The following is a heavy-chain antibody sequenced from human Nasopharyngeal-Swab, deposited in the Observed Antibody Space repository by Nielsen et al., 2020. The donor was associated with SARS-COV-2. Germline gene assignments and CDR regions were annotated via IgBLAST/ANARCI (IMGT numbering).Heavy chain of an antibody. J-gene: IGHJ5*02. CDR3: ARNSGSYLGHYNWFDP. Sequence: ASVKVSCKASGYTFTSYGISWVRQAPGQGLEWMGWISAYNGNTNYAQKLQGRVTMTTDTSTSTAYMELRSLRSDDTAVYYCARNSGSYLGHYNWFDPWGQGTLVTVSS. D-gene: IGHD1-26*01. V-gene: IGHV1-18*01. CDR1: GYTFTSYG. CDR2: ISAYNGNT.